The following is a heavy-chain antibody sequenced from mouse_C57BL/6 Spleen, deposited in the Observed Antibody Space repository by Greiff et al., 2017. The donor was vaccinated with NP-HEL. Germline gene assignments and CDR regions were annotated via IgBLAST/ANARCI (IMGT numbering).Heavy chain of an antibody. D-gene: IGHD1-1*01. Sequence: VKVVESGAELVRPGTSVKVSCKASGYAFTNYLIEWVKQRPGQGLEWIGVINPGSGGTNYNEKFKGKATLTADKSSSTAYMQLSSLTSEDSAVYFCARNYYGSSPYFDYWGQGTTLTVSS. CDR2: INPGSGGT. CDR3: ARNYYGSSPYFDY. CDR1: GYAFTNYL. V-gene: IGHV1-54*01. J-gene: IGHJ2*01.